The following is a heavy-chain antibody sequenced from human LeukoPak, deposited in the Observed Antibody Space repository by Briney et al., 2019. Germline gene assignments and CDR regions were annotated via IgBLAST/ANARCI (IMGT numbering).Heavy chain of an antibody. Sequence: PSETLSLTCTVSGGSISTYYWSWIRQPPGKGLEWIAYVYYSGHTSYNPSLRSRVTISIDTSKNQFSTKLSSVTAADTAVYYCAGDYGSGSYRFDYWGQGTLVTVSS. CDR2: VYYSGHT. CDR3: AGDYGSGSYRFDY. CDR1: GGSISTYY. J-gene: IGHJ4*02. V-gene: IGHV4-59*12. D-gene: IGHD3-10*01.